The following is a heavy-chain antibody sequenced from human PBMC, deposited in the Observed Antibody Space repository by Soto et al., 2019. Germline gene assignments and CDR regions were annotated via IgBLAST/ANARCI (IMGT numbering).Heavy chain of an antibody. J-gene: IGHJ4*02. CDR2: INHSGST. V-gene: IGHV4-34*01. Sequence: SETLSLTCAVYGGSFTDYYLSWMRQPPGKGLEWIGEINHSGSTNYNPSLKSRVTMPVDTSKNQFSLKLTSVTAADTAVYYCARTRISIFGVVTPRYYFDYWGQGTLVTVYS. CDR3: ARTRISIFGVVTPRYYFDY. CDR1: GGSFTDYY. D-gene: IGHD3-3*01.